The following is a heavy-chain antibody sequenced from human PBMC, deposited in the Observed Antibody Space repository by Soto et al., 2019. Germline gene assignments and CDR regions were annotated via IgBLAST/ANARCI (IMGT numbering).Heavy chain of an antibody. CDR2: IWYDGSNK. Sequence: VQLVESGGGVVQPGRSLRLSCAASGFTFSSYGMHWVRQAPGKGLEWVAVIWYDGSNKYYADSVKGRFTISRDNSKNTLYLQMNSLRAEDTAVYYCARAPEWLDQYYFDYWGQGTLVTVSS. CDR3: ARAPEWLDQYYFDY. J-gene: IGHJ4*02. V-gene: IGHV3-33*01. CDR1: GFTFSSYG. D-gene: IGHD6-19*01.